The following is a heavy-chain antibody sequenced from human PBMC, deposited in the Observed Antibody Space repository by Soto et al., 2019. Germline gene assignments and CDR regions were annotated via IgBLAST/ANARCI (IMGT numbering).Heavy chain of an antibody. CDR3: ARDLDGSGSYYTDY. J-gene: IGHJ4*02. D-gene: IGHD3-10*01. CDR2: ISPYKGNT. CDR1: GYIFISNG. V-gene: IGHV1-18*01. Sequence: ASVKVSCKASGYIFISNGINWVRQAPGQGLEWMGWISPYKGNTKYAQNFQGRVTMTTDTSTSTAYMELRSLRSDDTALYYCARDLDGSGSYYTDYWGPGTLVTVSS.